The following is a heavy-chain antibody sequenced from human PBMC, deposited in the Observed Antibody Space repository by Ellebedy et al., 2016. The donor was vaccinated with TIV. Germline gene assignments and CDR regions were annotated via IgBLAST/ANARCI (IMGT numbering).Heavy chain of an antibody. V-gene: IGHV3-48*01. D-gene: IGHD4-11*01. J-gene: IGHJ4*02. CDR3: ARDRPTTADY. CDR2: ISSSSSTI. Sequence: PGGSLRLSCAASGFTFSSYSMNWVRLAPGKGLEWVSYISSSSSTIYYADSVKGRFTISRDNAKNSLYLQMNSLRAEDTAVYYCARDRPTTADYWGQGTLVTVSS. CDR1: GFTFSSYS.